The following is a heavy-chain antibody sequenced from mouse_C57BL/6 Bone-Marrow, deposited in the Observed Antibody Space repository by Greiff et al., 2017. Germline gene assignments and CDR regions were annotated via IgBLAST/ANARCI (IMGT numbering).Heavy chain of an antibody. CDR2: INPNNGGT. V-gene: IGHV1-18*01. CDR1: GYTFTDYN. J-gene: IGHJ3*01. CDR3: ARSVIYYDYDEWFAY. Sequence: EVQLQQSGPELVKPGASVKIPCKASGYTFTDYNMDWVKQSHGKSLEWIGDINPNNGGTIYNQKFKGKATLTVDKSSSTAYMELRSLTSADTAVYYCARSVIYYDYDEWFAYWGQGTLVTVSA. D-gene: IGHD2-4*01.